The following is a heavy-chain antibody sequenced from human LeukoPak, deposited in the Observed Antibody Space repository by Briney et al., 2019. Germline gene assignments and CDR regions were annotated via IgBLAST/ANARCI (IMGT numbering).Heavy chain of an antibody. D-gene: IGHD2-15*01. CDR1: GFTFSSYW. Sequence: GGSLRLSCAASGFTFSSYWMSWVRQAPGKGLEWVANIKQDGSEKYYVDSVKGRFTISRDNAKNSLYLQMNSLRAEDTAVYYCARDLPSGYCSGGSCLPDYWGQGTLVTVSS. CDR3: ARDLPSGYCSGGSCLPDY. V-gene: IGHV3-7*01. CDR2: IKQDGSEK. J-gene: IGHJ4*02.